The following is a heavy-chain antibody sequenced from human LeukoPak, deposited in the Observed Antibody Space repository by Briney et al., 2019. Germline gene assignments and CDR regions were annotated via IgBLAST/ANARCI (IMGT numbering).Heavy chain of an antibody. D-gene: IGHD6-13*01. V-gene: IGHV1-2*02. CDR1: GYTFTGYY. J-gene: IGHJ4*02. Sequence: GASVKVSCKASGYTFTGYYMHWVRQAPGQGLEWMGWINPNSGGTNYAQKFQGRVTVTRDTSISTAYMELSRLRSDDTAVYYCAGSKGYRRREFDYWGQGTLVTVSS. CDR3: AGSKGYRRREFDY. CDR2: INPNSGGT.